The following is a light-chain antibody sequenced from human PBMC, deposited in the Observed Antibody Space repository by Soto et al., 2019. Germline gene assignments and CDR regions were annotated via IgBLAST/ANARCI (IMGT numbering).Light chain of an antibody. CDR3: SSYTSSSTPWV. V-gene: IGLV2-14*01. Sequence: QSVLTQPRSMSGSPGQSITISCTGTSSDVGGYNYVSWYQHHPGKAPKLMIYEVTNRPLGVSNRFSGSKSGNTASLTISWLQAEDEADYYCSSYTSSSTPWVFGTGLKVTLL. J-gene: IGLJ1*01. CDR1: SSDVGGYNY. CDR2: EVT.